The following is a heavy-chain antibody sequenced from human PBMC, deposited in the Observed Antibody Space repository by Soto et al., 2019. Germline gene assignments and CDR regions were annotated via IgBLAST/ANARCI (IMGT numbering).Heavy chain of an antibody. V-gene: IGHV3-30-3*01. J-gene: IGHJ4*02. CDR1: GYTFTGYY. CDR2: ISYDGSNK. Sequence: SCKASGYTFTGYYMHWVRQAPGKGLEWVAVISYDGSNKYYADSVKGRFTISRDNSKNTLYLQMNSLRAEDTAVYYCARDHREMATTTNFDYWGQGTLVTVSS. CDR3: ARDHREMATTTNFDY. D-gene: IGHD1-1*01.